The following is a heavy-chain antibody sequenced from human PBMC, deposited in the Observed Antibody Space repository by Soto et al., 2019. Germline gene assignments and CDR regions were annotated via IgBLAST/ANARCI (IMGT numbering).Heavy chain of an antibody. CDR1: GDSISSSKW. CDR3: ARGERQQQRDY. J-gene: IGHJ4*02. CDR2: IYHSGST. V-gene: IGHV4-4*02. Sequence: QVQLQESGPGLVKPSGTLSLTCAVSGDSISSSKWWSWVRQPPGKGLEWIGEIYHSGSTNYNPSLKXRXXXSXXKSKNQCSLKLSSVTDADTAVYYCARGERQQQRDYWGQGTLVTVSS. D-gene: IGHD6-13*01.